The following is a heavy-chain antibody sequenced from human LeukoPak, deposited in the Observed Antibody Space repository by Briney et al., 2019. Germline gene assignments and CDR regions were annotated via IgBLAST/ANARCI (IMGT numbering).Heavy chain of an antibody. Sequence: SETLSLTCSVSGGSISSYYWSWLRQPPGKVLEGLGYIYYSGSTNYSPSLKSRVTISVDTSKNQFSLKLSSVTAADTAVYYCARMRSVLLWFGDMDVWGKGTTVTISS. D-gene: IGHD3-10*01. V-gene: IGHV4-59*01. J-gene: IGHJ6*03. CDR2: IYYSGST. CDR3: ARMRSVLLWFGDMDV. CDR1: GGSISSYY.